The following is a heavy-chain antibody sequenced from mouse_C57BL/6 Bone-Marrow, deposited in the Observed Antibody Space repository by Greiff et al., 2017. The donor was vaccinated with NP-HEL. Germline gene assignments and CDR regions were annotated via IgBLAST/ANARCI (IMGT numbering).Heavy chain of an antibody. J-gene: IGHJ3*01. CDR3: TSIYYDYLAWFAY. Sequence: EVQLQQSGAELVRPGASVKLSCTASGFNIKDYYMHWVKQRPEQGLEWIGRIDPEDGDTEYAPKFQGKATMTADTSSNTAYLQLSSLTSKDTAVYYCTSIYYDYLAWFAYWGQGTLVTVSA. D-gene: IGHD2-4*01. V-gene: IGHV14-1*01. CDR2: IDPEDGDT. CDR1: GFNIKDYY.